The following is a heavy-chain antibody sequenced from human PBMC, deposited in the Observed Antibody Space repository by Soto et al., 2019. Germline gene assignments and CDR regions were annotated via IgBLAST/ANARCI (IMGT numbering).Heavy chain of an antibody. D-gene: IGHD6-13*01. V-gene: IGHV3-11*01. CDR3: ARTLHEAAAAAIYFDY. CDR2: ISSSGSTI. Sequence: PGGSLRLSCAASGFTFSDYYMSWIRQAPGKGLEWVSYISSSGSTIYYADSVKGRFTISRDNAKTSLYLQMNSLRAEDTAVYYCARTLHEAAAAAIYFDYWGQGTLVTVSS. J-gene: IGHJ4*02. CDR1: GFTFSDYY.